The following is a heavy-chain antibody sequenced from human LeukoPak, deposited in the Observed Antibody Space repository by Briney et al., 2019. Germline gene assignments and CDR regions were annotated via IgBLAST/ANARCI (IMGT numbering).Heavy chain of an antibody. CDR1: GGSFSGYY. J-gene: IGHJ4*02. CDR3: ARDCSSTSCYMVFDY. D-gene: IGHD2-2*01. V-gene: IGHV4-34*01. CDR2: INHSGST. Sequence: SETLSLTCAVYGGSFSGYYWSWIRQPPGKGLEWIGEINHSGSTNYNPSLKSRVTISVDTSKNQFSLKLSSVTAADTAVYYCARDCSSTSCYMVFDYWGQGTLVTVSS.